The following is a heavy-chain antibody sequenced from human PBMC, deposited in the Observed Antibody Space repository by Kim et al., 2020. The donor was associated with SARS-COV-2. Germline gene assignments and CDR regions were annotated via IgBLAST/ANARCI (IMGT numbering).Heavy chain of an antibody. CDR2: INAGNGNT. CDR3: ARGIFGIPFEP. J-gene: IGHJ5*02. Sequence: ASVRVSCKASGYTFTSYAMHWVRQAPGQRLEWMGWINAGNGNTKYSQKFQGRVTITRDTSASTAYMELSSLRSEDTAVYYCARGIFGIPFEPWGQGTLVTVSS. D-gene: IGHD3-3*01. V-gene: IGHV1-3*01. CDR1: GYTFTSYA.